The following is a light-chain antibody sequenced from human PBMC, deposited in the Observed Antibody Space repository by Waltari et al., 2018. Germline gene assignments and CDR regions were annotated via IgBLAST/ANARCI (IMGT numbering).Light chain of an antibody. CDR2: ATS. J-gene: IGKJ3*01. CDR3: QQYYTYPPT. Sequence: AIRMTQSPSSFSASTGDRVTITCRASQGISSYLAWYQQKPGTAPKLLIYATSTLQSGVPSRFRGSGSGTDFSLTISCLQSEDFATYYCQQYYTYPPTFGPGTKVDIK. V-gene: IGKV1-8*01. CDR1: QGISSY.